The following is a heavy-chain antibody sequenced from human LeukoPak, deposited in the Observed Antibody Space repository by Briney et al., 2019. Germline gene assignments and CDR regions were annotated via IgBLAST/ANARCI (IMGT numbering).Heavy chain of an antibody. V-gene: IGHV3-23*01. J-gene: IGHJ4*02. CDR3: AARSGISPYYIDY. CDR2: ISGNGRST. D-gene: IGHD1-26*01. Sequence: GGSLRLSCTASGFTFRDYTMSWVRQGPGKGLEWVSGISGNGRSTYYADSVKGRFTISRDNSRNTLYLQVNSLRAEDTALYYCAARSGISPYYIDYWGQGTLVTVSS. CDR1: GFTFRDYT.